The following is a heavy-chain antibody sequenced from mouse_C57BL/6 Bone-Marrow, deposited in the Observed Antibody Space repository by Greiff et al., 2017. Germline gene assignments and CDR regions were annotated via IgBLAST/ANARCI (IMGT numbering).Heavy chain of an antibody. CDR3: AREVRDMDY. J-gene: IGHJ4*01. D-gene: IGHD2-2*01. CDR2: IYPSDSET. Sequence: QVHVKQPGAELVRPGSSVKLSCKASGYTFTSYWMDWVKQRPGQGLEWIGNIYPSDSETHYNQKFKDKATLTVDKSSSTAYMQLSSLTSEDSAVYDSAREVRDMDYWCQGNAVTVTS. V-gene: IGHV1-61*01. CDR1: GYTFTSYW.